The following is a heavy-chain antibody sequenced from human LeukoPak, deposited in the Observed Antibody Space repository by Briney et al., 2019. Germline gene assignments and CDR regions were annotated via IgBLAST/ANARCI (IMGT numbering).Heavy chain of an antibody. CDR1: GSTFSNYA. CDR3: AKGVSSLTFSFDY. Sequence: GGSLRLSCAASGSTFSNYAMSWVRQAPGKGLEWVSSISGSSTYYADSVKGRFTISRDNSKNTLYLQMNSLRAEDTAIYYCAKGVSSLTFSFDYWGQGTLVTVSS. CDR2: ISGSST. V-gene: IGHV3-23*01. D-gene: IGHD6-13*01. J-gene: IGHJ4*02.